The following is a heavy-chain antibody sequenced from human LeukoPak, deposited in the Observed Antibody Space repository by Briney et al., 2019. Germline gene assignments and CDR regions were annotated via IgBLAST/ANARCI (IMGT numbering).Heavy chain of an antibody. D-gene: IGHD3-22*01. CDR1: GGSISSYS. V-gene: IGHV4-59*01. CDR2: IYYSGST. Sequence: PSETLSLTCTVSGGSISSYSWSWIRQPPGKGLEWIGYIYYSGSTNYNPSLKSRVTISVDTSKNQFSLKLSSVTAADTAVYYCARGTMSPNWFDPWGQGTLVTVSS. CDR3: ARGTMSPNWFDP. J-gene: IGHJ5*02.